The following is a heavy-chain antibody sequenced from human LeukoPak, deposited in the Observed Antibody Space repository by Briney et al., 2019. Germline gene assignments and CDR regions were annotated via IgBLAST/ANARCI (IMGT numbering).Heavy chain of an antibody. CDR3: AREFGYYDILTVTNWFDP. J-gene: IGHJ5*02. D-gene: IGHD3-9*01. CDR1: GGSISSSSYY. Sequence: PSETLSLTCTVPGGSISSSSYYWGWIRQPPGKGLEWIGSIYYSGSTYYNPSLKSRVTISVDTSKNQFSLKLSSVAAADTAVYYCAREFGYYDILTVTNWFDPWGQGTLVTVSS. V-gene: IGHV4-39*07. CDR2: IYYSGST.